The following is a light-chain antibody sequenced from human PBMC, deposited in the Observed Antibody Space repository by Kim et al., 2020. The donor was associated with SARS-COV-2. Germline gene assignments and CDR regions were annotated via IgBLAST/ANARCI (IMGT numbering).Light chain of an antibody. CDR2: RNN. V-gene: IGLV10-54*01. CDR3: SAWDRTLSAWV. CDR1: NNNVGNEG. J-gene: IGLJ3*02. Sequence: QTATLTCTGNNNNVGNEGAAWLQHHHGHPPKLLSYRNNNRPSGISERLSASRSGNTASLTITGLQPEDEADYYCSAWDRTLSAWVFGGGTQLTVL.